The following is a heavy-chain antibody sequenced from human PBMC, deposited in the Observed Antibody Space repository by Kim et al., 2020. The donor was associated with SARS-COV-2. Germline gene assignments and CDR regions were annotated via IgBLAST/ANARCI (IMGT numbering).Heavy chain of an antibody. J-gene: IGHJ6*02. V-gene: IGHV1-58*02. CDR1: GFTLSNSA. Sequence: SVKVSCKASGFTLSNSAMHWVRQARGQRLEWIGWIVVGSGDTRYSQKFLERVSITRDMSTSTGYMEVSGLRSEDTAVYYCAALNRAAVSDTNYYYYGMDVWGQGTAVTVSS. D-gene: IGHD6-19*01. CDR2: IVVGSGDT. CDR3: AALNRAAVSDTNYYYYGMDV.